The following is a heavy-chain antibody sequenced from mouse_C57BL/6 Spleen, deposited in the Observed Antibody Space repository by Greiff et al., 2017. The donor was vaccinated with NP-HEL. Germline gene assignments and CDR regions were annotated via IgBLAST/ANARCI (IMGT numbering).Heavy chain of an antibody. Sequence: EVMLVESGEGLVKPGGSLKLSCAASGFTFRSYAMSWVRQTPEKRLEWVAYISSGGDYIYYADTVKGRFTISRDNARNTLYLQMSSLKSEDTAMYYCTRGDYAYAMDYWGQGTSVTVSS. V-gene: IGHV5-9-1*02. CDR1: GFTFRSYA. CDR3: TRGDYAYAMDY. J-gene: IGHJ4*01. D-gene: IGHD2-4*01. CDR2: ISSGGDYI.